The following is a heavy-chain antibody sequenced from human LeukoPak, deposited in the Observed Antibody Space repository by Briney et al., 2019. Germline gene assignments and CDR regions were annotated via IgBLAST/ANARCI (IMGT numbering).Heavy chain of an antibody. V-gene: IGHV1-2*02. D-gene: IGHD3-3*01. J-gene: IGHJ4*02. CDR2: ISPNRAGT. CDR3: ARDRGYDFWSGYYCFYFDY. Sequence: AFLKLSCKASGYTLTGYYVQCARPARAQGLEWKGWISPNRAGTNRAQKFHGRVTMTRGTSISTAYMELSRLRSDDTAVYYCARDRGYDFWSGYYCFYFDYWGQGTLVTVSS. CDR1: GYTLTGYY.